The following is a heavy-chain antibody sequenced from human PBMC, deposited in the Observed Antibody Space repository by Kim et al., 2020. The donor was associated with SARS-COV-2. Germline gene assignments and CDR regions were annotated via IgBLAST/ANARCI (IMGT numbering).Heavy chain of an antibody. CDR3: ARDLLNYYGSGRNLGYYYYGMDV. CDR1: GGSISSYY. CDR2: IYTSGST. D-gene: IGHD3-10*01. J-gene: IGHJ6*02. V-gene: IGHV4-4*07. Sequence: SETLSLTCTVSGGSISSYYWSWIRQPAGKGLEWIGRIYTSGSTNYNPSLKSRVTMSVDTSKNQFSLKLSSVTAADTAVYYCARDLLNYYGSGRNLGYYYYGMDVWGQGTTVTVSS.